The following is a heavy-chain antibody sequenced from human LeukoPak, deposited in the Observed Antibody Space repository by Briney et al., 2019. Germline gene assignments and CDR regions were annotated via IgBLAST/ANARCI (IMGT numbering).Heavy chain of an antibody. D-gene: IGHD3-10*01. V-gene: IGHV4-4*09. CDR2: IYSSGNT. J-gene: IGHJ3*02. CDR1: GRSSTNYY. Sequence: SVTLSLPCSLSGRSSTNYYRSWIRQPPGKGLEWIAWIYSSGNTDYNPSLKSRVTISLGTSNNQFSLRLTSVTTSDTAVYYCARTGKYSGSEPSWAFDSWGQGTMVTVSS. CDR3: ARTGKYSGSEPSWAFDS.